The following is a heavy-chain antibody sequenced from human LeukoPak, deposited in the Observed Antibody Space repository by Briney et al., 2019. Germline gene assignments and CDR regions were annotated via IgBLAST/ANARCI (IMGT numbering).Heavy chain of an antibody. J-gene: IGHJ4*02. CDR3: ARPYDSSGYYFDY. V-gene: IGHV4-39*01. Sequence: SETLSLTCTVSGGSISSSSYYWGWIRQPPGKGLEWIGSIYYCGSTYYNPSLKSRVTISVDTSKNQFSLKLSSVTAADTAVYYCARPYDSSGYYFDYWGQGTLVTVSS. D-gene: IGHD3-22*01. CDR2: IYYCGST. CDR1: GGSISSSSYY.